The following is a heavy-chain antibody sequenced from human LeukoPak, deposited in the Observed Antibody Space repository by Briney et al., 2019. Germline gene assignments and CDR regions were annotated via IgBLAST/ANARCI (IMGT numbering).Heavy chain of an antibody. CDR1: GFTFSSYE. Sequence: PGGSLRLSCAASGFTFSSYEMNWVRQAPGKGLEWVSYISSSGSTIYYADSVKGRFIISRDNAKNSLYLQMNSLRAEDTAVYYCARERSGILTGYDYWGQGTLVTVSS. D-gene: IGHD3-9*01. J-gene: IGHJ4*02. V-gene: IGHV3-48*03. CDR2: ISSSGSTI. CDR3: ARERSGILTGYDY.